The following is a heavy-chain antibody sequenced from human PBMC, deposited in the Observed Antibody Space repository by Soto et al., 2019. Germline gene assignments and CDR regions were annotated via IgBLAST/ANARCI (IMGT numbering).Heavy chain of an antibody. CDR2: IYYSGST. CDR1: GGSISSGDYY. V-gene: IGHV4-30-4*01. J-gene: IGHJ6*02. Sequence: SETLSLTCTVSGGSISSGDYYWIWIRHPPGKGLEWIGYIYYSGSTYYNPSLKSRVTISVDTSKNQFSLKLSSVTAADTAVYYCARASATLYYYGMDVWGQGTTVTVSS. CDR3: ARASATLYYYGMDV. D-gene: IGHD3-10*01.